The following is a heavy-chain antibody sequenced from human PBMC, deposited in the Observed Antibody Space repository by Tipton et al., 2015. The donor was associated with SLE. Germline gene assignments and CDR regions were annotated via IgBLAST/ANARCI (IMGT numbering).Heavy chain of an antibody. CDR1: GGSISSYY. Sequence: TLSLTCTVSGGSISSYYWSWIRQPAGGGLEWIGRIYTNENTNYNPSLKSRVTMSVDTSKNHFSLKLISVTAADTAVYYCARGWIYEILTGYNAFDVWGQGAMVTVSS. CDR2: IYTNENT. CDR3: ARGWIYEILTGYNAFDV. V-gene: IGHV4-4*07. D-gene: IGHD3-9*01. J-gene: IGHJ3*01.